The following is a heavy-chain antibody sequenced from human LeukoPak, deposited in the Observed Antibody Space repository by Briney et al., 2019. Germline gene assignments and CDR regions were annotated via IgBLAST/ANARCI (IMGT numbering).Heavy chain of an antibody. CDR3: AHPTEYSSSWYGNWFDP. J-gene: IGHJ5*02. V-gene: IGHV3-23*01. Sequence: KPGGSLRLSCAASGFTFSSYAMSWVRQAPGKGLEWVSAISGSGGSTYYADSVKGRFTISRDNSKNTLYLQMNSLRAEDTAVYYCAHPTEYSSSWYGNWFDPWGQGTLVTVSS. D-gene: IGHD6-13*01. CDR2: ISGSGGST. CDR1: GFTFSSYA.